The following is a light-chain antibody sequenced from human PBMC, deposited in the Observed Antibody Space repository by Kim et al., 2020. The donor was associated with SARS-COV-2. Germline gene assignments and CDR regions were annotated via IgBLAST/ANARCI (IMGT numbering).Light chain of an antibody. CDR1: QNVNIW. V-gene: IGKV1-5*03. Sequence: PASVGDTVPITCRASQNVNIWLAWYQQKPGQVPKLLIHKTSGLQRGVPSRFSGGGSGTDFTLTIRSRQPDDFATYYCQQYHTHSTFGQGTKVDIK. CDR2: KTS. CDR3: QQYHTHST. J-gene: IGKJ1*01.